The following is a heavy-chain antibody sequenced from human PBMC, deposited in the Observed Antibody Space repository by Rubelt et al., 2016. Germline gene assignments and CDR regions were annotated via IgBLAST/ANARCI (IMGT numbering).Heavy chain of an antibody. J-gene: IGHJ4*02. V-gene: IGHV3-23*01. CDR2: MSGSGGNT. D-gene: IGHD5-12*01. CDR1: GFTFSRNA. CDR3: AKELTGVATIGYYFDN. Sequence: EVQLLESGGGLVQPGGSLRLSCAASGFTFSRNAMNWVRQAPGKGLEWVSAMSGSGGNTYYADSVKGQFIISRDNSNNTLYLHMKSLRAEDTAVYYCAKELTGVATIGYYFDNWGQGTLVTVSS.